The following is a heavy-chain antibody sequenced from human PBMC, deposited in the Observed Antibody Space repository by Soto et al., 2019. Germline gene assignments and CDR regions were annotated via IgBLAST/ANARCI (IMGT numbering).Heavy chain of an antibody. Sequence: QLQLQESGPGLVKPSETLSLTCSVSGGSITPSSYNWAWIRQPPGKVLEWIGTIYYDGSASYNPSVKSQVTISVDTSKNHFALKVNSVTAADTAVYYCARFYGNAFDVWGRGTVVTVSS. CDR2: IYYDGSA. D-gene: IGHD3-10*01. V-gene: IGHV4-39*02. CDR3: ARFYGNAFDV. J-gene: IGHJ3*01. CDR1: GGSITPSSYN.